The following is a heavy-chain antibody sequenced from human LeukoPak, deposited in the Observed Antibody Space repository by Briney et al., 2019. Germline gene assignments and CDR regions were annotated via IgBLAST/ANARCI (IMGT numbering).Heavy chain of an antibody. D-gene: IGHD6-6*01. Sequence: SSETLSLTCAVYGGSFSGYYWSWIRQPPGKGLEWIGEINHSGSTNYNPSLKSRVTISVDTSKNQFSLKLSSVTAADTAVYYCARGKSIWGQGTLVTVSS. V-gene: IGHV4-34*01. J-gene: IGHJ4*02. CDR3: ARGKSI. CDR2: INHSGST. CDR1: GGSFSGYY.